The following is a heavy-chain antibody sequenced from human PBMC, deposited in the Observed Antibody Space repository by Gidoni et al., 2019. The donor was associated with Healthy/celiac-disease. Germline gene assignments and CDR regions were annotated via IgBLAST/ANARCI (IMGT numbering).Heavy chain of an antibody. J-gene: IGHJ4*02. V-gene: IGHV1-69*01. CDR2: MIPTFGTA. Sequence: QVQLVQSGAAVKKPGSSVKVSCKASGGTFSSYAIRWVRQAPGQGREWMGGMIPTFGTANHSQKFQGRGTCTAEQSTRHGYMGVSRRGFEEQAVYYLGREGGVDKTYYYDSSCSGLEYWGQGTPVPVS. D-gene: IGHD3-22*01. CDR3: GREGGVDKTYYYDSSCSGLEY. CDR1: GGTFSSYA.